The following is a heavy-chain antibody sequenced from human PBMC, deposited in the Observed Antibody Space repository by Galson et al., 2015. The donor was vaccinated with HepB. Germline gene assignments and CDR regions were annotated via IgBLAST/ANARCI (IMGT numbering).Heavy chain of an antibody. V-gene: IGHV3-30-3*01. CDR3: ARGADLPYYFDY. Sequence: SLRLSCAASGFTFSSYAMHWVRQAPGKGLGWVAVISYDGSNKYYADSVKGRFTISRDNSKNTLYLQMNSLRAEDTAVYYCARGADLPYYFDYWGQGTLVTVSS. D-gene: IGHD2-21*02. CDR2: ISYDGSNK. J-gene: IGHJ4*02. CDR1: GFTFSSYA.